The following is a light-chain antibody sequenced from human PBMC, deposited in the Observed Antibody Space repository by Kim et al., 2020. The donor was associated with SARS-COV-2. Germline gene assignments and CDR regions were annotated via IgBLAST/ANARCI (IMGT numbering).Light chain of an antibody. CDR1: ALPKQY. CDR3: QSADSSDTFWV. V-gene: IGLV3-25*03. J-gene: IGLJ3*02. CDR2: EDT. Sequence: SYELTQPPSVSVSPGQTARITCSEDALPKQYVYWFQQKPGQAPVVVIYEDTERPSGIPERFSGSTSGTTVTLTISGVQAEDEADYYCQSADSSDTFWVFGGGTQLTVL.